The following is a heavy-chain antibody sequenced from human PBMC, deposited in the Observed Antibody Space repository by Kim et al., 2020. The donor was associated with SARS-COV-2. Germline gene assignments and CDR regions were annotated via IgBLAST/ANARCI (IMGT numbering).Heavy chain of an antibody. V-gene: IGHV3-30*07. J-gene: IGHJ4*02. CDR3: ARDWARGYSGYDLIGY. Sequence: DSVKGRLTIHRDNSKNTLYLQMNSLRAEDTAVYYCARDWARGYSGYDLIGYWGQGTLVTVSS. D-gene: IGHD5-12*01.